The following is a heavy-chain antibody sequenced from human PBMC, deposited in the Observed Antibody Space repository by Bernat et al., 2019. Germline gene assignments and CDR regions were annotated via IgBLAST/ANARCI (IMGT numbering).Heavy chain of an antibody. CDR3: ARDLSGYSSGWYGVYFDY. J-gene: IGHJ4*02. V-gene: IGHV1-69*01. CDR1: GDTFSSYA. D-gene: IGHD6-19*01. Sequence: QVQLVQSGAEVKKPGSSVKVSCKASGDTFSSYAISWVRQAPGQGLEWMGGIIPIFGTANYAQKFQGRVTITADESTSTAYMELSSLRSEDTAVYYCARDLSGYSSGWYGVYFDYWGQGTLVTVSS. CDR2: IIPIFGTA.